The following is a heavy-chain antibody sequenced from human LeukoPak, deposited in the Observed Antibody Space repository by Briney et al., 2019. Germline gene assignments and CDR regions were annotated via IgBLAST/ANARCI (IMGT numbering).Heavy chain of an antibody. J-gene: IGHJ4*02. Sequence: SETLSLTCAVYGGSFSGYYWSWFRQPPGKRLEWIGEINHSGSTNYNPSLKSRVTISVDTSKNQFSLKLSSVTAADTAVYYCARGLKYGGYGYWGQGTLVTVSS. D-gene: IGHD5-12*01. CDR3: ARGLKYGGYGY. CDR1: GGSFSGYY. CDR2: INHSGST. V-gene: IGHV4-34*01.